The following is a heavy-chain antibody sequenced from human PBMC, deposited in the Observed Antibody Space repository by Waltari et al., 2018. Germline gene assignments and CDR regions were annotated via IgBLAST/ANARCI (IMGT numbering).Heavy chain of an antibody. J-gene: IGHJ5*01. D-gene: IGHD6-19*01. CDR1: GDNFVING. CDR2: SSPSNGNT. Sequence: QVQLVQSGPAVKKPGASVQVACKASGDNFVINGIDWVRQAPGQGLAWMGWSSPSNGNTNDAQKFQGRVTMTTDTSTTTAYMELTSLGPDDTAVYFCARLPGYSSGWYDSWGQGTLVTVSS. CDR3: ARLPGYSSGWYDS. V-gene: IGHV1-18*01.